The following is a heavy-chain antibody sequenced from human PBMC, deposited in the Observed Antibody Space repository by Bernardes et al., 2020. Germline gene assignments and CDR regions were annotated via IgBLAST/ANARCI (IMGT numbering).Heavy chain of an antibody. J-gene: IGHJ4*02. CDR2: INTDGSSA. CDR1: GFTFGSYW. D-gene: IGHD6-19*01. V-gene: IGHV3-74*01. Sequence: GGSLRLSCAASGFTFGSYWMHWVRQAPGKRLVWVSRINTDGSSAAYADSVKGRFTISRDNAKSTLYLQMNSLRDEDTAVYYCARDHYSSGTYWGQGTLVTVSS. CDR3: ARDHYSSGTY.